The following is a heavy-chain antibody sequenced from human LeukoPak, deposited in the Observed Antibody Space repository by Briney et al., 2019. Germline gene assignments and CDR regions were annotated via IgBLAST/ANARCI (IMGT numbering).Heavy chain of an antibody. J-gene: IGHJ4*02. V-gene: IGHV4-4*07. D-gene: IGHD3-22*01. CDR1: GGSISSYY. CDR2: TSTSGST. Sequence: PSETLSLTCTVSGGSISSYYWSWIRQPAGKGLESIGHTSTSGSTNYNPSLKSRVTMSVDTSKNQFSLKLSSVTAADTAVHYCARVRYSDSSVLTRKRSYYFDYWGQGTLVTVSS. CDR3: ARVRYSDSSVLTRKRSYYFDY.